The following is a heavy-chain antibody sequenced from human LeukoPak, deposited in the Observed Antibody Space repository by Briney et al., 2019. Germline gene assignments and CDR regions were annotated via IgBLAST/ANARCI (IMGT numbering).Heavy chain of an antibody. D-gene: IGHD2-15*01. J-gene: IGHJ3*02. V-gene: IGHV1-46*01. Sequence: ASVKVSCKASGYTFTSYYMHWVRQAPGQGLEWMGIINPSGGSTSYAQKFQGWVTMTRDTSISTAYMELSRLRSDDTAVYYCARGVVAAPYAFDIWGQGTMVTVSS. CDR1: GYTFTSYY. CDR3: ARGVVAAPYAFDI. CDR2: INPSGGST.